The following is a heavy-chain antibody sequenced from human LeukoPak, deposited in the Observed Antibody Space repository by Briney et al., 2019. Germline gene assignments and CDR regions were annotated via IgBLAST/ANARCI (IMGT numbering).Heavy chain of an antibody. V-gene: IGHV3-48*03. J-gene: IGHJ4*02. Sequence: PGGSLRLSCAASGFSFSSYEMNWVRQAPGKGLEWVSYISSSGNTIYYADSVKGRFTISRDNAKNSLFLQMNSLRAEDTAVYYCARVSAAAFDYWGQGTLVTVSS. CDR1: GFSFSSYE. CDR3: ARVSAAAFDY. D-gene: IGHD6-13*01. CDR2: ISSSGNTI.